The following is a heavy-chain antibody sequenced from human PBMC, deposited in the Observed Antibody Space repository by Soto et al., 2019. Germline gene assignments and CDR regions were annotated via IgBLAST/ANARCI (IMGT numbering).Heavy chain of an antibody. V-gene: IGHV4-4*07. CDR1: GDSFKNYY. CDR3: AGKEYSYFYYTMNV. Sequence: PSETLSLTCTVSGDSFKNYYWSWIRQPAGKGLEWIGRIYSSGSTNYNPSLKSRVTMSVDTPRKQFSLKLSSATAADTAVYYCAGKEYSYFYYTMNVWGQGATVTVSS. D-gene: IGHD3-10*01. CDR2: IYSSGST. J-gene: IGHJ6*02.